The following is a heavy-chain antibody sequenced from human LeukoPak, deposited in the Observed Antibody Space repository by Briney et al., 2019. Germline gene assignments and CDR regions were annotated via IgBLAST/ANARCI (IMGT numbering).Heavy chain of an antibody. CDR1: GFTFSNFG. CDR3: AKEWGVDYGLRY. V-gene: IGHV3-23*01. Sequence: GGSLRLSCAASGFTFSNFGMSWVRQAPGEWLELVSVISGSGGSTYYADSVKGRFTISRDNSKNTLYLQMNSLRADDTAVYYCAKEWGVDYGLRYWGQGTLVTVSS. J-gene: IGHJ4*02. CDR2: ISGSGGST. D-gene: IGHD4-17*01.